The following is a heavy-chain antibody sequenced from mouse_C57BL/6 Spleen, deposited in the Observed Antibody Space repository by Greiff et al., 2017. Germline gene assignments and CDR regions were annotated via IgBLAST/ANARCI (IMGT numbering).Heavy chain of an antibody. CDR1: GYTFTSYW. V-gene: IGHV1-52*01. J-gene: IGHJ2*01. CDR3: ARFSSLYYFDY. D-gene: IGHD1-1*01. Sequence: QVQLQQPGAELVRPGSSVKLSCKASGYTFTSYWMHWVKQRPIQGLEWIGNIDPSDSEPHYNQKFKDKATLTVAKSSSTAYMQLSSLTSEDSAVYYCARFSSLYYFDYWGQGTTLTVSS. CDR2: IDPSDSEP.